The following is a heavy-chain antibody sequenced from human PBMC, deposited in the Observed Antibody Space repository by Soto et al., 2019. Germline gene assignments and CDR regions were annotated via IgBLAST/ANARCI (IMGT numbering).Heavy chain of an antibody. CDR2: ISAYNGNT. CDR3: ARQNYYSGMDV. J-gene: IGHJ6*02. CDR1: GYPFTSYF. Sequence: ASVKVSCKTSGYPFTSYFITWVRQAPGQGLEWMGWISAYNGNTNYAQMFQGRVTMTTDTSTSTGCMELRSLRSDDTAVYYCARQNYYSGMDVWGQGTTVTVSS. V-gene: IGHV1-18*01.